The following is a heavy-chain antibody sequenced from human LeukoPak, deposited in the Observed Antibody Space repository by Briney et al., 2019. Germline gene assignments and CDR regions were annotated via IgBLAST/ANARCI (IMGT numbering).Heavy chain of an antibody. D-gene: IGHD2-21*02. Sequence: RSSETLSRTCAVYGGSFSGYYWSWLRQPPGKGLEWIGEIIHSGSTNYNPSLKSRVTISVDTSKNQFSLKLSSVTAADTAVYYCARAPCGGDCYSDYWGQGTLVTVSS. V-gene: IGHV4-34*12. J-gene: IGHJ4*02. CDR2: IIHSGST. CDR1: GGSFSGYY. CDR3: ARAPCGGDCYSDY.